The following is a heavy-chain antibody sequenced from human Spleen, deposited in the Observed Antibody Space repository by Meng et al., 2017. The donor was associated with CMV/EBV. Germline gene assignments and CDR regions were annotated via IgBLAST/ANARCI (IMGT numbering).Heavy chain of an antibody. D-gene: IGHD2-2*01. J-gene: IGHJ6*02. CDR2: INPSGGST. CDR3: ARVPTSSNYYYYGMDV. V-gene: IGHV1-46*01. Sequence: ASVKVSCKASGYTFTGYYIHWVRQAPGQGLEWMGIINPSGGSTSYAQKFQGRVTMTRDTSTSTVYMELSSLRSEDTAVYYCARVPTSSNYYYYGMDVWGQGTTVTVSS. CDR1: GYTFTGYY.